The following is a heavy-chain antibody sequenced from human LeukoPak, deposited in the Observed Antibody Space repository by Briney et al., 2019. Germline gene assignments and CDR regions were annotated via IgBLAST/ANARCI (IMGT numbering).Heavy chain of an antibody. CDR1: GGSISSGGFY. CDR2: VYYSGAT. CDR3: ARHPQNPSFDP. Sequence: PSETLSLTCSVSGGSISSGGFYWAWIRQPPGRGLEWIGSVYYSGATYYSPSLKGRVTKSEDTSKNQFSLKLSSVTAADTAVYYCARHPQNPSFDPWGQGTLVTVSS. J-gene: IGHJ5*02. V-gene: IGHV4-39*01.